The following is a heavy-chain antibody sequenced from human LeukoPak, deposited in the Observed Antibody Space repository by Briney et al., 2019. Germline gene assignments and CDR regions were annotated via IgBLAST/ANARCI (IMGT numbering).Heavy chain of an antibody. D-gene: IGHD2-15*01. CDR2: IYYNGRT. Sequence: SETLSLTCTVSGYSISNGYYWDWIRQSPGKGLEWIGGIYYNGRTYYNPSLKSRVTISVDTSKNQFSLKLSSVTAADTAVYYCARVKGSSRMSLPPVTDYWGQGTLVTVSS. V-gene: IGHV4-38-2*02. CDR1: GYSISNGYY. J-gene: IGHJ4*02. CDR3: ARVKGSSRMSLPPVTDY.